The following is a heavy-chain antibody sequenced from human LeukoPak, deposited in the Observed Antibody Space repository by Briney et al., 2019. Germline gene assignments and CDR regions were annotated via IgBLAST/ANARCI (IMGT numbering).Heavy chain of an antibody. J-gene: IGHJ4*02. CDR3: AKRGVVIRVILVGFHKEAYYFDS. Sequence: GGSLRLSCAVSGIALSNYGMSWVRQAPGKGLEWVAGISDSGGRTPYADSVKGRFTISRDNPKNTLYLQMNSLRAEDTAVYFCAKRGVVIRVILVGFHKEAYYFDSWGQGALVTVSS. V-gene: IGHV3-23*01. CDR1: GIALSNYG. CDR2: ISDSGGRT. D-gene: IGHD3-22*01.